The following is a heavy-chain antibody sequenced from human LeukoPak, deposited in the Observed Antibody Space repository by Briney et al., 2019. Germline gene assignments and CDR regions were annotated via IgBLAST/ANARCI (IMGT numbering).Heavy chain of an antibody. J-gene: IGHJ4*02. Sequence: GGSLRLSCAASGFTFSSYSMNWVRQAPGKGLEWVAIIKKDGSEKIYVDSVRGRFTISRDNAKNTLYLQMNSLRAEDTAVYYCAAGAGWLIDYWGQGTLVTVSS. CDR1: GFTFSSYS. V-gene: IGHV3-7*01. CDR2: IKKDGSEK. D-gene: IGHD6-19*01. CDR3: AAGAGWLIDY.